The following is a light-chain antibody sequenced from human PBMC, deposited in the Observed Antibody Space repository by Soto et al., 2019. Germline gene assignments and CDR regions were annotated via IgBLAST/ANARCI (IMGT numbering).Light chain of an antibody. Sequence: QLVLAQPPSASGTPGQRVTISCSGSSSTIGRNTVNWYQQVSGTAPKLLIYNNDQRPSGVPDRFSGSKSGTSASLAISGLRTEDEAHYYCAAWNDALSGRVFGGGTKLTVL. CDR1: SSTIGRNT. J-gene: IGLJ3*02. V-gene: IGLV1-44*01. CDR3: AAWNDALSGRV. CDR2: NND.